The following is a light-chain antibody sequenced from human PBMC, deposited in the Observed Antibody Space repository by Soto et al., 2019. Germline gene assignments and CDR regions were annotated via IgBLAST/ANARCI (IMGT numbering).Light chain of an antibody. Sequence: EIVLTQSPGTLSLSPGERATLSCRASQSVSSSYLAWYQQKPGQAPRLLIYDASTRATDIPARFSGGGSGTEFTLTISSLQSEDFAVYYCQQYNNWPYTFGQGTKLQIK. CDR2: DAS. J-gene: IGKJ2*01. CDR3: QQYNNWPYT. V-gene: IGKV3-15*01. CDR1: QSVSSSY.